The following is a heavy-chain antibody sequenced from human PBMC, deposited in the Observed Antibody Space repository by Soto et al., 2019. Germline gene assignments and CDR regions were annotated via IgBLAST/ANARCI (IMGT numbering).Heavy chain of an antibody. Sequence: QVQLQQWGAGLLKPSETLSLTCAVYGGSFSGYYWSWIRQPPGKGLEWIGEINHSGSTNYNPSLKSRVTITVDTSKNQFSLKLSSVTAADTAVYYCARGWAYDFWRGRKKNYHYGMDVWGQGTTVTVSS. V-gene: IGHV4-34*01. D-gene: IGHD3-3*01. J-gene: IGHJ6*02. CDR2: INHSGST. CDR3: ARGWAYDFWRGRKKNYHYGMDV. CDR1: GGSFSGYY.